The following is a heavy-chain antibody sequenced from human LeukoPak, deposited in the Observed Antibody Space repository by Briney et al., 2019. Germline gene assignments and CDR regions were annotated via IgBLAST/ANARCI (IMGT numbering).Heavy chain of an antibody. J-gene: IGHJ1*01. CDR2: IYHSGST. V-gene: IGHV4-30-2*01. Sequence: SETLSLTCTVSGGSISSGGYYWSWIRQPPGKGLEWIGYIYHSGSTYYNPSLKSRVTISVDTSKNQFSLKLSSVTAADTAVYYCARGSTSSFQHWGQGTLVTVSS. CDR3: ARGSTSSFQH. CDR1: GGSISSGGYY. D-gene: IGHD2-2*01.